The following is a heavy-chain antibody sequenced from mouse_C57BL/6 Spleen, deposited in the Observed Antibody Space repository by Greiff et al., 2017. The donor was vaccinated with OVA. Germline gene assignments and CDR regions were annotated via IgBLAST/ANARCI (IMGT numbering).Heavy chain of an antibody. CDR1: GYTFTDYY. J-gene: IGHJ3*01. V-gene: IGHV1-26*01. CDR3: ATRKRDYDEFAY. CDR2: INPNNGGT. Sequence: EVQLQQSGPELVKPGASVKISCKASGYTFTDYYMNWVKQSHGKSLEWIGDINPNNGGTSYNQKFKGKATLTVDKSSSTAYMELRSLTSEDSAVYDCATRKRDYDEFAYWGQGTLVTVSA. D-gene: IGHD2-4*01.